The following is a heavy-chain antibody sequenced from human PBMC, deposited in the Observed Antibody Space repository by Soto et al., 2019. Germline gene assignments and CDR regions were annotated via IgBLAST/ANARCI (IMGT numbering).Heavy chain of an antibody. CDR2: ILPILDTT. V-gene: IGHV1-69*01. D-gene: IGHD5-18*01. CDR3: ATGGRGYSSAPRVYFEY. Sequence: QVQLVQSGAEVKKPGSSVTVSCQASGGIFSSNAISWVRQAPGQGLEWMGGILPILDTTHYAQKFQGRVTITADESTSTAYMELSSLKSEDTALYYVATGGRGYSSAPRVYFEYWGHGTLVTVSS. J-gene: IGHJ4*01. CDR1: GGIFSSNA.